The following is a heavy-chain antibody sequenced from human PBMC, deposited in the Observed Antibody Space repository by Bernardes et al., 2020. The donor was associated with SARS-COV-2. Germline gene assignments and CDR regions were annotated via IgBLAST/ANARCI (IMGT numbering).Heavy chain of an antibody. CDR1: GGSISSGGYY. D-gene: IGHD3-22*01. CDR2: IYYSGST. J-gene: IGHJ3*02. Sequence: SETLSLTCTVSGGSISSGGYYWSWIRQHPGKGLEWIGYIYYSGSTYYNPSLKSRVTISVDTSKNQFSLKLSSVTAADTAVYYCARGGGYYYDSSGYYGDAFDIWGQGTMVTVSS. V-gene: IGHV4-31*03. CDR3: ARGGGYYYDSSGYYGDAFDI.